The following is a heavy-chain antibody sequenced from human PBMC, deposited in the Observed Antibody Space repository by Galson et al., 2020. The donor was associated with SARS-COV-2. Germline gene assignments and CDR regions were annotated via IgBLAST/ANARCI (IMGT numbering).Heavy chain of an antibody. Sequence: SQTLSLTCAVYGGSFKNYYWTWTPQSPAKGLQWIGEINHRGSTNYHPSLQGRVHMSVDTSKNQFSLRLSSVTAADTAVYYCVRGAEERRIIVVVPYYYTYMDVWGGGTAVTVSS. J-gene: IGHJ6*03. CDR2: INHRGST. V-gene: IGHV4-34*01. D-gene: IGHD2-2*01. CDR3: VRGAEERRIIVVVPYYYTYMDV. CDR1: GGSFKNYY.